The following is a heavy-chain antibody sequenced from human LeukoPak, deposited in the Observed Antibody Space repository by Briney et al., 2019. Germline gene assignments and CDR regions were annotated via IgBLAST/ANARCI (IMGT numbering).Heavy chain of an antibody. D-gene: IGHD6-19*01. V-gene: IGHV4-38-2*02. J-gene: IGHJ4*02. CDR3: ARDSSGWYGELWNFDY. CDR1: GYSISSGYY. Sequence: SETLSLTCTVSGYSISSGYYWGWIRQPPGKGLEWIGSIYHSGSTYYNPSLKSRVTISVDTSKNQFSLKLSSVTAADTAVYYCARDSSGWYGELWNFDYWGQGTLVTVSS. CDR2: IYHSGST.